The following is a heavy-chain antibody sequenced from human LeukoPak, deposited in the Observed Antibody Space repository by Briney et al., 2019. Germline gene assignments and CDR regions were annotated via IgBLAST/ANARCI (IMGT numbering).Heavy chain of an antibody. J-gene: IGHJ4*02. V-gene: IGHV4-59*01. Sequence: PSETLSLTCTVSGGSISSYYWNWIRQPPGKGLEWIGYIYYSGSTNYNPSLKSRLTISVDTSKNQFSLNLSSVTAADTAVYYCARAQWLDCYFDYWGQGTLVTVSS. CDR2: IYYSGST. D-gene: IGHD6-19*01. CDR3: ARAQWLDCYFDY. CDR1: GGSISSYY.